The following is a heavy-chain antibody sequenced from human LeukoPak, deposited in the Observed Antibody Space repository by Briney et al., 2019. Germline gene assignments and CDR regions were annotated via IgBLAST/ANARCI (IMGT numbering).Heavy chain of an antibody. D-gene: IGHD6-6*01. CDR1: GFTFSSYS. CDR2: ISSSSSYI. CDR3: ARGISSSPVNFDY. Sequence: PGGSLRLSCAASGFTFSSYSMNWVRQAPGKGLEWVSSISSSSSYIYYADSVKGRFTISRDNAKNSLYLQLNSLRAEDTAAYYCARGISSSPVNFDYWGQGTLVTVSS. J-gene: IGHJ4*02. V-gene: IGHV3-21*01.